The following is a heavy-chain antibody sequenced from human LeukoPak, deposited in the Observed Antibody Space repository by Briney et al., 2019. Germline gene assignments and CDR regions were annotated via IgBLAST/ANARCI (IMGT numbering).Heavy chain of an antibody. CDR3: ARNIAVAGRGDYMDV. Sequence: SETLSLTCTVSGGSIGSSDSFWGWIRQPPGKGLEWIGSIYYSGTTYYNPSLKSRLTISVDTSKNQFSLKLSSVTAADTAVYYCARNIAVAGRGDYMDVWGKGTTVTISS. V-gene: IGHV4-39*01. D-gene: IGHD6-19*01. J-gene: IGHJ6*03. CDR1: GGSIGSSDSF. CDR2: IYYSGTT.